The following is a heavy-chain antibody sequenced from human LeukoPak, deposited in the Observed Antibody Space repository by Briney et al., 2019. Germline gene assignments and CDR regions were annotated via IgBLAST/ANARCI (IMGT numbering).Heavy chain of an antibody. J-gene: IGHJ4*02. CDR1: GGSFSGYY. CDR2: INHSGST. V-gene: IGHV4-34*01. Sequence: SETLSLTCAVYGGSFSGYYWSWIRQPPGKGLEWIGEINHSGSTNYNPSLKSRVTISVDTSKNQFSLKLSSVTAADAAVYYCARGRGYGYSYGYSYFDYWGQGTPVTVSS. CDR3: ARGRGYGYSYGYSYFDY. D-gene: IGHD5-18*01.